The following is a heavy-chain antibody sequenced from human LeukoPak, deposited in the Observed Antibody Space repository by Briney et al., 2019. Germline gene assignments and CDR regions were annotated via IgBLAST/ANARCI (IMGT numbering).Heavy chain of an antibody. CDR1: GFTFSDYY. D-gene: IGHD6-19*01. V-gene: IGHV3-11*01. J-gene: IGHJ4*02. CDR2: ISRSGDSI. CDR3: ARGGYSSDWYSSPDY. Sequence: GGSLRLSCAASGFTFSDYYMSRIRQAPGKGLEWISYISRSGDSIYYADSVKGRFTISRDTAKNSLFLQVNSLRAEDTAVYYCARGGYSSDWYSSPDYWGQGTLVTVSS.